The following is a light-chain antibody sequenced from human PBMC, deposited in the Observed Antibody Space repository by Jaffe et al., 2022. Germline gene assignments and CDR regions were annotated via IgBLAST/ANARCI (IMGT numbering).Light chain of an antibody. CDR2: RNN. J-gene: IGLJ2*01. V-gene: IGLV1-47*01. CDR1: SSNIGSNY. CDR3: AAWDGSVV. Sequence: QSVLTQPPSASGTPGQRVTISCSGSSSNIGSNYVYWYQQLPGTAPKLLIYRNNQRPSGVPDRFSGSKSGTSASLAISGLRSEDEADYYCAAWDGSVVFGGGTKLTVL.